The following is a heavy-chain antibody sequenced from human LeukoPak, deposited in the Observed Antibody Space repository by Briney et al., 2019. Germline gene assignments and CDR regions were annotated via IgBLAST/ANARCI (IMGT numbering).Heavy chain of an antibody. V-gene: IGHV3-23*01. D-gene: IGHD3-3*01. Sequence: GGSLRLSCAASGFTFSSYAMSWVRQAPGKGLEWVSAISGSGGSAYYADSVEGRFTISRDNSKNTLYLQMNSLRAEDTAVYYCAKDIVDYDFWSGYSDSWFLSWGQGTLATVSS. J-gene: IGHJ4*02. CDR3: AKDIVDYDFWSGYSDSWFLS. CDR1: GFTFSSYA. CDR2: ISGSGGSA.